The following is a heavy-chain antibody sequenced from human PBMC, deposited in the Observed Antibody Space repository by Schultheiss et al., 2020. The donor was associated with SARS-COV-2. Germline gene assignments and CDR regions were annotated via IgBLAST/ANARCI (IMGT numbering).Heavy chain of an antibody. V-gene: IGHV4-31*03. J-gene: IGHJ6*02. CDR3: ARDRFRIQLWLPYYYGMDV. D-gene: IGHD5-18*01. CDR2: IYYSGST. CDR1: GGSISSGGYY. Sequence: SETLSLTCTVSGGSISSGGYYWSWIRQHPGKGLEWIGYIYYSGSTNYNPSLKSRVTISVDTSKNQFSLKLSSVTAADTAVYYCARDRFRIQLWLPYYYGMDVWGQGTTVTVSS.